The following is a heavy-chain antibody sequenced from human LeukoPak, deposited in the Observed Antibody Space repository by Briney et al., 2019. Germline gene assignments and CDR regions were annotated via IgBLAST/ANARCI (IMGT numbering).Heavy chain of an antibody. V-gene: IGHV4-59*08. CDR3: ARQGGYKSPCDY. CDR2: IYYSGST. Sequence: SETLSLTCTVSGGSISSYYWSWIRQPPGKGLEWIGYIYYSGSTNYNPSLKSRVTISVDTSKNQFSLKLSSVTAADTAAYYCARQGGYKSPCDYWGQGTLVTVSS. CDR1: GGSISSYY. D-gene: IGHD1-14*01. J-gene: IGHJ4*02.